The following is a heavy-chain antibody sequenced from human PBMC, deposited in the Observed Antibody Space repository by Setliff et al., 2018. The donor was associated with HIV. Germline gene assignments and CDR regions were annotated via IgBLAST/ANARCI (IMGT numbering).Heavy chain of an antibody. CDR2: IYTIGTSGST. Sequence: SETLSLTCTVSGGSISSYFWSWIRQPAGKGLEWIGRIYTIGTSGSTTHDPSLQSRVTMSVDTSKNEFSLKLTSVTAADTAVYYCARERPPGNNWFDPWGQGTLVTVSS. CDR1: GGSISSYF. J-gene: IGHJ5*02. CDR3: ARERPPGNNWFDP. V-gene: IGHV4-4*07. D-gene: IGHD3-10*01.